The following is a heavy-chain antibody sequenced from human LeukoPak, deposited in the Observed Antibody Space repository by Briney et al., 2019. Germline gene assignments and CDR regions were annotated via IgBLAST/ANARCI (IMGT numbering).Heavy chain of an antibody. Sequence: PGGSLRLSCAASGFTFSSYSMNWVRQAPGKGLEWVSSISSSSAYIYYADSMKGRFTISRDNAKSSLFLQMNSLRAEDTAVYYCARRGTSSSWAHFDYWGQGTLVTVSS. V-gene: IGHV3-21*01. J-gene: IGHJ4*02. CDR1: GFTFSSYS. CDR2: ISSSSAYI. CDR3: ARRGTSSSWAHFDY. D-gene: IGHD6-13*01.